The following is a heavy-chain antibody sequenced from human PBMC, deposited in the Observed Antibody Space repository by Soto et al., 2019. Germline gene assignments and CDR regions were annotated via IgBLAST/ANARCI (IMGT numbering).Heavy chain of an antibody. CDR1: GGSISSGGYS. J-gene: IGHJ4*02. Sequence: SETLSLTCAVSGGSISSGGYSWSWIRQPPGKGLEWIGYIYHSGSTYYNPSLKSRVTISVDRSKNQFSLKLSSVTAADTAVYYCARGGAGPEYYFDYWGQGTLVTVSS. D-gene: IGHD6-19*01. V-gene: IGHV4-30-2*01. CDR3: ARGGAGPEYYFDY. CDR2: IYHSGST.